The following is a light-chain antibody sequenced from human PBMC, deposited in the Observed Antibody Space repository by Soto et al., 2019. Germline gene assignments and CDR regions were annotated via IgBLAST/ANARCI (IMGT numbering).Light chain of an antibody. CDR3: QQSYSTPFT. V-gene: IGKV1-39*01. J-gene: IGKJ3*01. CDR1: QSISRY. Sequence: DIQMTQSPSSLSASVGDRVTITCRARQSISRYLNWYQQKPGKAPKFVIYAASNLQSGVPSRFSGSGSGTDFTLTISSLQPEVFATYYCQQSYSTPFTFGPGTKVDIK. CDR2: AAS.